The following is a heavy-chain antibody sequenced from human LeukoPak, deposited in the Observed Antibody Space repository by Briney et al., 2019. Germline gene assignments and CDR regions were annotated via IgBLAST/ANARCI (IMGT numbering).Heavy chain of an antibody. CDR1: GYTFTSYG. CDR2: ISAYNGNT. Sequence: GASVKVSCKASGYTFTSYGISWVRQAPGQGLEWMGWISAYNGNTNYAQKLQGRVTMTTDTSTSTAYMELRSLRSDDTAVYYCARDLGNYDSSGYSTPRTVDYWGQGTLVTVSS. J-gene: IGHJ4*02. D-gene: IGHD3-22*01. V-gene: IGHV1-18*01. CDR3: ARDLGNYDSSGYSTPRTVDY.